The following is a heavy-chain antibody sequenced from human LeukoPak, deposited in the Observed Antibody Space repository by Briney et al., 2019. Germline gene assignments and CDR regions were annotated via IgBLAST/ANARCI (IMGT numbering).Heavy chain of an antibody. D-gene: IGHD2-21*01. CDR2: IYTSGST. Sequence: PSETLSLTCTVSGGSISSYYWSWIRQPAGKGLEWIGRIYTSGSTNYNPSLKSRVTMSVDTSKNQFSLKLSSVTAADTAVYYCAAYCGTSTCSGEGLDYWGQGTLVTVSS. CDR1: GGSISSYY. J-gene: IGHJ4*02. CDR3: AAYCGTSTCSGEGLDY. V-gene: IGHV4-4*07.